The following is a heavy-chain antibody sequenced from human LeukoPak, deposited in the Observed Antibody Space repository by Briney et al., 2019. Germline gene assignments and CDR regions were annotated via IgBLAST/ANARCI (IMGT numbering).Heavy chain of an antibody. V-gene: IGHV1-2*02. CDR3: ARVSGSIVARSAWFDS. Sequence: ASVKVSCKASGYTFTGYYMHWVRQAPGQGLEWMGWINPNSGGTNYAQKFQGRVTMTRDTSISTAYMDLSRLRSDDTAVYYCARVSGSIVARSAWFDSWGQGTLVTVSS. CDR1: GYTFTGYY. J-gene: IGHJ5*01. D-gene: IGHD6-6*01. CDR2: INPNSGGT.